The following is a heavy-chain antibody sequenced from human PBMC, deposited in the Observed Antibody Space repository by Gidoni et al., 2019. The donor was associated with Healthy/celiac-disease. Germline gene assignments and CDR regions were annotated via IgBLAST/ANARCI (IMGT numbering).Heavy chain of an antibody. D-gene: IGHD2-15*01. J-gene: IGHJ6*02. CDR2: ISRSSSYI. V-gene: IGHV3-21*01. CDR3: ARDLRVAATFYGMDV. CDR1: GFTFRRYS. Sequence: EVQLVASGGGLVKPGGSLRLSSAASGFTFRRYSMNWVRQAPGKGLEWVSSISRSSSYIYYADSVKGRFTISRDNDKNSLYLQMNSLRAEDTAVYYCARDLRVAATFYGMDVWGQGTTVTVSS.